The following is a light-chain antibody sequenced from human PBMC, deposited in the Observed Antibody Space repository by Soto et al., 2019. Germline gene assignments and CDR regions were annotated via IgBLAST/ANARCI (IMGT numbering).Light chain of an antibody. Sequence: QSVLTQPASVSGSPRPSITLSCTCTSSDVGSNNLVSWYQQHPGKAPKLMIYEVSKWPSGVSNRFSGSKYGNTASLASSGRQAEDEAYYYCCSYAGRSTWVFGIGTKLTVL. CDR1: SSDVGSNNL. V-gene: IGLV2-23*02. CDR3: CSYAGRSTWV. J-gene: IGLJ1*01. CDR2: EVS.